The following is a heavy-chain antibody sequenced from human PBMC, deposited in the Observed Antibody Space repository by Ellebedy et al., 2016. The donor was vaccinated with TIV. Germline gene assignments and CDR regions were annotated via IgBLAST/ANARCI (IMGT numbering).Heavy chain of an antibody. CDR1: GFTFSSYS. V-gene: IGHV3-48*01. D-gene: IGHD6-6*01. CDR3: AKVPNSSSLGVDY. Sequence: PGGSLRLSCAASGFTFSSYSMNWVRQAPGKGLEWVSYISSSSSTIYYADSVKGRFTISRDNSKNTLYLQMNSLRAEDTAVYYCAKVPNSSSLGVDYWGRGTLVTVSS. CDR2: ISSSSSTI. J-gene: IGHJ4*02.